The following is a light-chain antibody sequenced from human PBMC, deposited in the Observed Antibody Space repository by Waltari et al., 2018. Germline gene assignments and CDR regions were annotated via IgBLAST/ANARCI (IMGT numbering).Light chain of an antibody. CDR2: DAS. CDR1: QSISRY. J-gene: IGKJ1*01. CDR3: QKYGSLPAT. Sequence: EIMLTQSPGTLSLSPGERATLSCRASQSISRYLAWYQHKPGQAPRLLIYDASSRATGIPDRFSGSRSGTDFSLTISRLEPEDLAVYYCQKYGSLPATFGQGTKVEIK. V-gene: IGKV3-20*01.